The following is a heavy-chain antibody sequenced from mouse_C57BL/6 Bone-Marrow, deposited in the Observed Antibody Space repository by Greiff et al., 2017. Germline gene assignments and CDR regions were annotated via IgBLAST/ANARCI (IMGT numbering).Heavy chain of an antibody. CDR3: ARWGNPWYFDV. Sequence: QVQLQQSGAELVMPGASVKLSCKASGYTFTSYWMHWVKQRPGQGFEWIGEIDPSDSYTNYNQKFKGKSTLTVDKSSSTAYMQLSSLTSEDSAVYYCARWGNPWYFDVWGTGTTVTVSS. V-gene: IGHV1-69*01. CDR2: IDPSDSYT. CDR1: GYTFTSYW. J-gene: IGHJ1*03. D-gene: IGHD2-1*01.